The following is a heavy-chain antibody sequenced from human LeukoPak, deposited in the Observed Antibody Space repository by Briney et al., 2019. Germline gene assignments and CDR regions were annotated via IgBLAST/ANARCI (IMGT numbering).Heavy chain of an antibody. CDR1: GFTFSSYW. D-gene: IGHD1-14*01. J-gene: IGHJ6*03. CDR3: ARAPSEPTYYYYYYYMDV. CDR2: IKQDGSEK. Sequence: PGGSLRLSCAASGFTFSSYWMSWVRQAPGKGLEWVANIKQDGSEKYYVDSVKGRFTISRDNAKNSLYLQMNSLRAEDTAVYYCARAPSEPTYYYYYYYMDVWGKGTTVTVSS. V-gene: IGHV3-7*01.